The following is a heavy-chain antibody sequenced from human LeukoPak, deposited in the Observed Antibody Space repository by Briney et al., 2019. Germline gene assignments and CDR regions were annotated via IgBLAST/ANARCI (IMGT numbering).Heavy chain of an antibody. Sequence: PGGSLRLSCVASGFTCSRFAMHWVRQAPGKGLEYVSAIGSNGGSTYYANSMKGRFSISRGNSKNTLYLHMGSLRAEDMAVYYCARGGYDIQFGVYYYYYMDVWGKGTTVTVSS. V-gene: IGHV3-64*01. CDR1: GFTCSRFA. CDR2: IGSNGGST. CDR3: ARGGYDIQFGVYYYYYMDV. D-gene: IGHD3-3*01. J-gene: IGHJ6*03.